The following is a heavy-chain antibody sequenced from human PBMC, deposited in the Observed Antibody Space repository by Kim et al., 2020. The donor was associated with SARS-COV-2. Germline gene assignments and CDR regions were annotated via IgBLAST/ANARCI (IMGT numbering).Heavy chain of an antibody. CDR2: ISSSSSYT. D-gene: IGHD6-6*01. Sequence: GGSLRLSCAASGFTFSDYYMSWIRQAPGKGLEWVSYISSSSSYTNYADSVKGRFTISRDNAKNSLYLQMNSLRAEDTAVYYCARDWYSSSSGDWYFDLWGRGTLVTVSS. CDR3: ARDWYSSSSGDWYFDL. J-gene: IGHJ2*01. V-gene: IGHV3-11*05. CDR1: GFTFSDYY.